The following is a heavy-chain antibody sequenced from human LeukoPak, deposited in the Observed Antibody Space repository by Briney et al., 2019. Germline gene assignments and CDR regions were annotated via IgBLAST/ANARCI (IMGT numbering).Heavy chain of an antibody. V-gene: IGHV1-8*01. J-gene: IGHJ4*02. CDR2: MNPNSGNT. CDR1: GYTFTSYD. D-gene: IGHD1-26*01. Sequence: ASVKVSCKASGYTFTSYDINWVRQATGQGLEWMGWMNPNSGNTGSAQKFQGRLTMTRSTSTSTAYMELSSLRSEDTAVYYCAQVVGARTNWGQGTLVTVSS. CDR3: AQVVGARTN.